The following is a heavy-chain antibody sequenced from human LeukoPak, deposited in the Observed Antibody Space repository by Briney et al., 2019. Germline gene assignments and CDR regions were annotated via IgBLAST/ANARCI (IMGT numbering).Heavy chain of an antibody. CDR3: ARAAGIFGVVIFDY. J-gene: IGHJ4*02. CDR1: GYTFNANY. V-gene: IGHV1-46*02. Sequence: ASVKVSCKASGYTFNANYIHWVRQAPGQGLEWMGIINPSGGSTSYAQKFQGRVTMTRDTPTSTVYMELSSLRSEDTAVYYCARAAGIFGVVIFDYWGQGTLVTVSS. CDR2: INPSGGST. D-gene: IGHD3-3*01.